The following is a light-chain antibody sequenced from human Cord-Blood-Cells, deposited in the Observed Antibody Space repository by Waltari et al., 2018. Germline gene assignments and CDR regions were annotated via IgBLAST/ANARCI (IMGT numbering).Light chain of an antibody. CDR2: AAS. CDR3: QQRYSTPYT. CDR1: QSISSY. J-gene: IGKJ2*01. V-gene: IGKV1-39*01. Sequence: DIQMTQSPSSLSASVGDRVTITCRASQSISSYLNWYQQKPGKAPKLLIYAASSLQSGVPSRFSGSGSGTDFTRTISSQQPEDFATYYCQQRYSTPYTFGQGTKLEIK.